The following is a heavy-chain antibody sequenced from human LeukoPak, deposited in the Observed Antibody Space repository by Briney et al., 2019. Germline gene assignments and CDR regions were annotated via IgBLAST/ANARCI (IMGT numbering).Heavy chain of an antibody. CDR1: GGSVSSGSYY. V-gene: IGHV4-61*01. CDR2: IYYSGST. J-gene: IGHJ4*02. Sequence: PSETLSLTCTVSGGSVSSGSYYWSWIRQPPGKGLEGIGYIYYSGSTNCNLSLKSRVTISLDTSKNQFSLKLRSVTDADTGVYYCARGGASSIPLDYWGRGTLVTVSS. CDR3: ARGGASSIPLDY. D-gene: IGHD1-26*01.